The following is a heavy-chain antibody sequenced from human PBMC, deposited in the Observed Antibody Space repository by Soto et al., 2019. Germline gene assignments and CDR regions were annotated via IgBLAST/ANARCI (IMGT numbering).Heavy chain of an antibody. CDR3: ARDLQTVTTYYYYGMDV. CDR2: INPSGGST. V-gene: IGHV1-46*01. CDR1: GYTFTIYH. Sequence: ALLNGYRKASGYTFTIYHMDCVLQKQEQGLEWMGIINPSGGSTSYAQKFQGRVTMTRDTSTSTVYMELSSLRSEDTAVYYCARDLQTVTTYYYYGMDVWCQGPTVTGS. D-gene: IGHD4-17*01. J-gene: IGHJ6*02.